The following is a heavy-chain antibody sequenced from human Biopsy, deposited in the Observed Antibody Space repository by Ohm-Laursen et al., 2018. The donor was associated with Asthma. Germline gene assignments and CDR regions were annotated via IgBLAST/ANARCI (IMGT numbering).Heavy chain of an antibody. J-gene: IGHJ3*01. V-gene: IGHV1-3*04. CDR2: VNTGNGDT. CDR1: GYNFISFA. D-gene: IGHD3-9*01. CDR3: ARTYYDFLTGQVKDVFGV. Sequence: ASVKVSCKISGYNFISFAIHWVRQAPGQRLEWMGWVNTGNGDTKYSQKFQGRVAITRDTSASTAYMELRSLRSEDTATYYCARTYYDFLTGQVKDVFGVWGQGTMVTVSS.